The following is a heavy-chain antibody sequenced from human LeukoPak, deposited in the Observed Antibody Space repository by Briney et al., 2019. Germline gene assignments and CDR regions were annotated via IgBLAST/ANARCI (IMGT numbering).Heavy chain of an antibody. CDR2: ISGSGGST. Sequence: GGSLRLSCRASGFTFSAYAMTWVRQAPGKGLEWVSGISGSGGSTYYSGSVKGRFTISRDNSKNTLFLQMNSLRAEDTALYFCAKGKSGDSSDYYPDCWGQGTLVIVSS. D-gene: IGHD3-22*01. CDR1: GFTFSAYA. V-gene: IGHV3-23*01. J-gene: IGHJ4*02. CDR3: AKGKSGDSSDYYPDC.